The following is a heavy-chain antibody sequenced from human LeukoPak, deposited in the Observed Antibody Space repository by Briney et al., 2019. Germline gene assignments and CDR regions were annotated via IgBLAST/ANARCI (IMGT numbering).Heavy chain of an antibody. CDR2: IKQDGSEK. CDR3: ASSYDSSGYKGGYFDY. Sequence: RGSLRLSCAASGFTFSSYWMSWVRQAPGKGLEWVANIKQDGSEKYYVDSVKGRFTISRDNAKNSLYLQMNSLRAEDTAVYYCASSYDSSGYKGGYFDYWGQGTLVTVSS. D-gene: IGHD3-22*01. CDR1: GFTFSSYW. V-gene: IGHV3-7*01. J-gene: IGHJ4*02.